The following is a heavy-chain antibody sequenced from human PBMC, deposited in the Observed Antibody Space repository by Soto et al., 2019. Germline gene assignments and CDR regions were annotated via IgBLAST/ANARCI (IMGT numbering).Heavy chain of an antibody. CDR2: ISGSGGST. CDR3: AKELVRGGYYEDDAFDI. D-gene: IGHD3-10*01. V-gene: IGHV3-23*01. J-gene: IGHJ3*02. CDR1: GFTFSSYA. Sequence: GGSLRLSCAASGFTFSSYAMSWVRQAPGKGLEWVSAISGSGGSTYYADSVKGRFTISRDNSKNTLYLQMNSLRAEDTAVYYCAKELVRGGYYEDDAFDIWGQGTMVTVSS.